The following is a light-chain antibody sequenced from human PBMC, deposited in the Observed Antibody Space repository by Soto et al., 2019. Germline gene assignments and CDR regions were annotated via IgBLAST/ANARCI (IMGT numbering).Light chain of an antibody. CDR2: DVS. V-gene: IGLV2-14*03. CDR3: SSYGGSSSALSV. J-gene: IGLJ1*01. CDR1: SSDVGGSKY. Sequence: QSALTQPASASGSPGQSITISCTGTSSDVGGSKYVSWYQQHPGQAPKLMIYDVSNRPSGISDRFSGSKSGYTASLTISGLQTEDEADYYCSSYGGSSSALSVFGTGTKLTVL.